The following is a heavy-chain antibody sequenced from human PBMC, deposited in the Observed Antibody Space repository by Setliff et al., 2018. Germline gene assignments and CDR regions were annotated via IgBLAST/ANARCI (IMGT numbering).Heavy chain of an antibody. V-gene: IGHV4-39*02. Sequence: SETLSLTCTLSGDSISRSTYYWGWIRQSPGKGLDWIGTVDRSGTTFYNPSLNSRVTISVDTSKNQFSLKLSSVTAADTAVYYCARDSGALGYCTGGICYDYWGQGTLVTVSS. J-gene: IGHJ4*02. D-gene: IGHD2-15*01. CDR2: VDRSGTT. CDR3: ARDSGALGYCTGGICYDY. CDR1: GDSISRSTYY.